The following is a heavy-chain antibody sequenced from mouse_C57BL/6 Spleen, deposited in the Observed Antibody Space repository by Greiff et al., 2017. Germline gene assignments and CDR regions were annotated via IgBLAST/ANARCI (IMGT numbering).Heavy chain of an antibody. V-gene: IGHV1-54*01. Sequence: QVQLKESGAELVRPGTSVKVSCKASGYAFTNYLIEWVKQRPGQGLEWIGVINPGSGGTNYNEKFKGKATLTADKSSSTAYMQLSSLTSEDSAVYFCARDGYYGNYYAWSAYWGQGTLVTVSA. CDR1: GYAFTNYL. CDR3: ARDGYYGNYYAWSAY. J-gene: IGHJ3*01. D-gene: IGHD2-1*01. CDR2: INPGSGGT.